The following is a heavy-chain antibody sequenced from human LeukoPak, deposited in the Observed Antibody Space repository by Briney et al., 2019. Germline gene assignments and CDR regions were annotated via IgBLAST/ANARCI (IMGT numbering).Heavy chain of an antibody. CDR2: ISYDGSNK. J-gene: IGHJ4*02. Sequence: PGGSLRLSCAASGFTFSSYWMSWVRQAPGKGLEWVAVISYDGSNKYYADSVKGRFTISRDNSKNTLYLQMNSLRAEDTAVYYCAKGWLGKFDYWGQGTLVTVSS. D-gene: IGHD5-24*01. CDR3: AKGWLGKFDY. CDR1: GFTFSSYW. V-gene: IGHV3-30*18.